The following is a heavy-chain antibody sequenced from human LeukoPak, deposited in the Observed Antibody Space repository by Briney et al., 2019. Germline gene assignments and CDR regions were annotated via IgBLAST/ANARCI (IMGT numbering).Heavy chain of an antibody. J-gene: IGHJ4*02. V-gene: IGHV2-70*19. Sequence: ESGPTLVNPTQTLTLTCTFYGFSLSTTGMCVTWVRQPPGKALEWLARIDWDDDKHYSTSLKTRLTISKDTSRNQVFLTMTNMDPVDTATYYCARIVVSAARGNYFDYWGQGTLVTVSS. CDR1: GFSLSTTGMC. CDR3: ARIVVSAARGNYFDY. CDR2: IDWDDDK. D-gene: IGHD2-2*01.